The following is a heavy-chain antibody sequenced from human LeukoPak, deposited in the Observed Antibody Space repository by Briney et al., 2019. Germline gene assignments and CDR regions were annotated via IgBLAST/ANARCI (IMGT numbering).Heavy chain of an antibody. CDR1: GYTFTSYY. V-gene: IGHV1-46*01. D-gene: IGHD3-10*01. CDR3: ARGPPDFYNSGSYYNGYNWFDS. J-gene: IGHJ5*01. CDR2: INPSGGST. Sequence: ASVKVSCKASGYTFTSYYMHWVRQAPGQGLEWMGIINPSGGSTSYAQKFQGRVTMTRDMSTSTVYMELSSLRSEDTAVYYCARGPPDFYNSGSYYNGYNWFDSWGQGTLVTVSS.